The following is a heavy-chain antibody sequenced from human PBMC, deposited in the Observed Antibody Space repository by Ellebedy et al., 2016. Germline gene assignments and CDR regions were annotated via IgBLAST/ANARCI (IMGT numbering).Heavy chain of an antibody. CDR1: GGSFSGYY. D-gene: IGHD6-25*01. CDR3: ARNPSAASGYGIDY. J-gene: IGHJ4*02. CDR2: IYYSGST. V-gene: IGHV4-59*01. Sequence: SETLSLTXAVYGGSFSGYYWSWIRQPPGKGLEWIGYIYYSGSTNYNPSLKSRVTISVDTSKNQFSLKLSSVTAADTAVYYCARNPSAASGYGIDYWGQGTLVTVSS.